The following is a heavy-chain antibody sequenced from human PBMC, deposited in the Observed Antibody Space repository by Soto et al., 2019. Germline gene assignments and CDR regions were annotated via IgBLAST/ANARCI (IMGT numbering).Heavy chain of an antibody. J-gene: IGHJ4*02. CDR3: ARTSRFDC. Sequence: QVQLQQWGAGLLKPSETLSLTCAVYCRSFSSYYWSWIRQPPGKGLEWIGEINHSGSTNYNPSLKSRVSMSVDTSKNQFSLKLSSVTAADTAVYYCARTSRFDCWGQGTLVTVSS. CDR2: INHSGST. CDR1: CRSFSSYY. V-gene: IGHV4-34*01. D-gene: IGHD6-6*01.